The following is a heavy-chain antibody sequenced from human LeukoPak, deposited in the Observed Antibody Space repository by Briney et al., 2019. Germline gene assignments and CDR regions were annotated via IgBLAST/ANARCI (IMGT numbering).Heavy chain of an antibody. V-gene: IGHV1-69*13. J-gene: IGHJ4*02. CDR1: EGTFSSYA. CDR3: ASTYGDYLWGYFDY. D-gene: IGHD4-17*01. Sequence: GASVKVSCKASEGTFSSYAISWVRQAPGQGLEWMGGIIPIFGTANYAQKFQGRVTITADESTSTADMELSSLRSEDTAVYYCASTYGDYLWGYFDYWGQGTLVTVSS. CDR2: IIPIFGTA.